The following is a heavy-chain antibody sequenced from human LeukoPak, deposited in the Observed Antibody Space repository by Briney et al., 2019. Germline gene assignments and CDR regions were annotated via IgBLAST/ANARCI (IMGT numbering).Heavy chain of an antibody. Sequence: PGWSLTLSCAATGFTFSGYEMNWVRQPPAKGLEWVSYISSSGNTRYYADSVKGRFTISGDNAKNSVYLQMSSLRAEDTAVYYCARAVGTANWFDPWGQGTLVTVSS. D-gene: IGHD1-7*01. V-gene: IGHV3-48*03. CDR2: ISSSGNTR. CDR1: GFTFSGYE. J-gene: IGHJ5*02. CDR3: ARAVGTANWFDP.